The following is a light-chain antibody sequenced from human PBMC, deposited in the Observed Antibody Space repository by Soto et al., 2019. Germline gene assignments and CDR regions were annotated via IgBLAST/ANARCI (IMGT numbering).Light chain of an antibody. J-gene: IGKJ1*01. CDR2: DVS. CDR1: QTVDRW. CDR3: QQYKDYVWT. Sequence: DIQMTQSPSTLPASVGDRVTISCRASQTVDRWLAWYQQKPGKAPKLLISDVSSLERGVPSRFSGSGSATEFTITISGLQSDDFATYYCQQYKDYVWTFGQGTKV. V-gene: IGKV1-5*01.